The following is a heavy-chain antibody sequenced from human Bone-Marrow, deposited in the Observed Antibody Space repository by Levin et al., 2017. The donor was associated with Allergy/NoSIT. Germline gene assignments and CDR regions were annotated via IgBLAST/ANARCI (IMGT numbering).Heavy chain of an antibody. CDR2: IIPVLDII. CDR3: ARVGVAVGAGYFQR. V-gene: IGHV1-69*02. D-gene: IGHD6-13*01. Sequence: ASVKVSCKTSGFNLTSNTLSWVRQAPGQGLEWMGRIIPVLDIINYAQSFQGRLTITADISTSTAYMELSSLKSEDTAVYYCARVGVAVGAGYFQRWGQGTLVTVSA. CDR1: GFNLTSNT. J-gene: IGHJ1*01.